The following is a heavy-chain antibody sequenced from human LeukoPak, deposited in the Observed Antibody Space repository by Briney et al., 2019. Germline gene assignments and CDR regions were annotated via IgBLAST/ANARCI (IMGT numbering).Heavy chain of an antibody. CDR2: IYISGTT. Sequence: SETLSLTCTVSGGSISSYYWSWIRQPAGKGLEWIGRIYISGTTNYNPSLKRRVTMSVDTSKNQFSLKLSSVTAADTAVYYCVREGGSENYRPFDYWGQGTLVTVSS. V-gene: IGHV4-4*07. CDR1: GGSISSYY. D-gene: IGHD3-16*01. J-gene: IGHJ4*02. CDR3: VREGGSENYRPFDY.